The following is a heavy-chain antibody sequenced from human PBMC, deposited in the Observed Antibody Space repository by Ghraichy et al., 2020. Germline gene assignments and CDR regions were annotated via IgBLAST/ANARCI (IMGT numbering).Heavy chain of an antibody. CDR1: GGSISGDY. CDR2: IYYRGSI. J-gene: IGHJ4*01. Sequence: SETLSLTCTVSGGSISGDYWSWIRQPPVKGLEWIGYIYYRGSINYNHSLKGRVTISVDTSKNQFSLKLSSVTAADTAVYYCARGRRGGFYYYFDYCGHGNLFTFSS. CDR3: ARGRRGGFYYYFDY. V-gene: IGHV4-59*01. D-gene: IGHD3-22*01.